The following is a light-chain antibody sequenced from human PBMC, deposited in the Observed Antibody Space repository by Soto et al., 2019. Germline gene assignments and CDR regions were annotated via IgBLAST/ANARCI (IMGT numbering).Light chain of an antibody. CDR1: QSVSNNY. CDR3: QQYGSSPS. Sequence: ESVLTQSPGSLSLSPGEXSXLSCRASQSVSNNYLAWYQQKPGLAPRLLIYDASSRATGISDRFSGSGSGTDFTLTISRLEPEDFAVYYCQQYGSSPSFGGGTKVDI. V-gene: IGKV3D-20*01. J-gene: IGKJ4*01. CDR2: DAS.